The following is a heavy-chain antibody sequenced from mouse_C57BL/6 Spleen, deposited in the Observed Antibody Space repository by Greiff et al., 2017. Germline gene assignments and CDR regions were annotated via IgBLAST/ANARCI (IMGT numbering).Heavy chain of an antibody. D-gene: IGHD1-1*01. Sequence: QVQLKQPGAELVMPGASVKLSCKASGYTFTSYWMHWVKQRPGQGLEWIGEIDPSDSYTNYNQKFKGKSTLTVDKSSSTAYMQLSSLTSEDSAVYYCARRGTTVVANYAMDYWGQGTSVTVSS. V-gene: IGHV1-69*01. J-gene: IGHJ4*01. CDR2: IDPSDSYT. CDR1: GYTFTSYW. CDR3: ARRGTTVVANYAMDY.